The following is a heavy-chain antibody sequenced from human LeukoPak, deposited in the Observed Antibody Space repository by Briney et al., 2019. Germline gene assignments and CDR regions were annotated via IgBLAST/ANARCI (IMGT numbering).Heavy chain of an antibody. J-gene: IGHJ4*02. CDR1: GYTFTSYY. D-gene: IGHD3-9*01. CDR2: INPSGGST. V-gene: IGHV1-46*01. CDR3: ARAYDILTGYYHFDY. Sequence: ASVKVSCKASGYTFTSYYMHWVRQAPGQGLEWMGIINPSGGSTSYAQKFQGRVTMTRDTSTSTVYMELSSLRSEDTAVYYCARAYDILTGYYHFDYWGQGTLLIVSS.